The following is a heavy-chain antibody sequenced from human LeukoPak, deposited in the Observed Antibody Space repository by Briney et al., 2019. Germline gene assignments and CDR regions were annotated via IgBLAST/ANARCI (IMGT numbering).Heavy chain of an antibody. V-gene: IGHV3-7*01. CDR2: IKQDGSEK. D-gene: IGHD3-22*01. J-gene: IGHJ4*02. CDR1: GFTFSSYA. CDR3: ATRGCGCGYCYSYFDY. Sequence: GGSLRLSCAASGFTFSSYAMSWVRQAPGKGLEWVANIKQDGSEKYYVDSVKGRFTISRDNAKNSLYLQMNGLRAEDTAVYYCATRGCGCGYCYSYFDYWGQGTLVTVSS.